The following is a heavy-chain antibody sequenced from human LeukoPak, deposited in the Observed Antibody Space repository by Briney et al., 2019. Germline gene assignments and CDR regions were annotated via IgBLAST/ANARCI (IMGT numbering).Heavy chain of an antibody. D-gene: IGHD6-19*01. CDR2: IYTSGST. J-gene: IGHJ4*02. V-gene: IGHV4-61*02. CDR3: AREGRIAVAGLFDY. CDR1: GGSISSGSYY. Sequence: SETLSLTCTVSGGSISSGSYYWSWIRQPAGKGLEWIGRIYTSGSTNYNPSLKSRVTISVDTSKNQFSLKLSSVTAADTAVYYCAREGRIAVAGLFDYWGQGTLVTVSS.